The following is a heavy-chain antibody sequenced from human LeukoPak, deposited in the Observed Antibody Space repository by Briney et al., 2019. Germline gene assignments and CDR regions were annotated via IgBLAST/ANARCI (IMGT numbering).Heavy chain of an antibody. V-gene: IGHV3-74*01. CDR1: GFTFSSYW. Sequence: GGSLRLSCAASGFTFSSYWMHWVRQAPGKGLGWVSRINSDGSSTSYADSVKGRFTISRDNSKNTLYLQMNSLRGEDTAVYYCASVDDLDAIAMWGQGTMVTVSS. D-gene: IGHD5-12*01. CDR2: INSDGSST. CDR3: ASVDDLDAIAM. J-gene: IGHJ3*02.